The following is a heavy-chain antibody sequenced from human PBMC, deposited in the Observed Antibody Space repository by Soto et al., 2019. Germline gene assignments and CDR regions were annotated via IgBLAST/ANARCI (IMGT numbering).Heavy chain of an antibody. D-gene: IGHD6-19*01. J-gene: IGHJ3*01. Sequence: EVQLVESGGGLVQPRRSLRISCAASGFTFSRYAMNWVRQAPGKGLEWVSYISVGGGSIFYSDSVKGRFTISRDDAQNSVYLQMNSLRDEDTALYFCVRDDQWAFDAWGQGTMVIVSS. CDR2: ISVGGGSI. CDR3: VRDDQWAFDA. V-gene: IGHV3-48*02. CDR1: GFTFSRYA.